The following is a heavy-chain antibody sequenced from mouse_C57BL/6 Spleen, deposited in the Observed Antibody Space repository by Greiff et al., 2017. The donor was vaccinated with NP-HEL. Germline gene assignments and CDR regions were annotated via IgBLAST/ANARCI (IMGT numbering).Heavy chain of an antibody. D-gene: IGHD2-5*01. CDR2: INPNNGGT. Sequence: EVQLQQSGPELVKPGASVKISCKASGYTFTDYYMNWVKQSHGKSLEWIGDINPNNGGTSYNQKFKGKATLTVDKSSSTAYMELRSLTSEDSAVYYCARHYSNRYYFDYWGQGTTLTVAS. CDR3: ARHYSNRYYFDY. CDR1: GYTFTDYY. J-gene: IGHJ2*01. V-gene: IGHV1-26*01.